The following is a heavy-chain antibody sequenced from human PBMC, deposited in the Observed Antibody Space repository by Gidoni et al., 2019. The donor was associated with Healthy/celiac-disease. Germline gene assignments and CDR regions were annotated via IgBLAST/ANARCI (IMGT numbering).Heavy chain of an antibody. CDR3: ARRSYGDYVLDAFDI. Sequence: QVQLVESGGGVVQPGRSLRLSCAASGFPSSSYAMHWVRQAPGKGLEWVAVISYDGSNKYYADSVKGRFTISRDNSKNTLYLQMNSLRAEDTAVYYCARRSYGDYVLDAFDIWGQGTMVTVSS. J-gene: IGHJ3*02. CDR1: GFPSSSYA. D-gene: IGHD4-17*01. CDR2: ISYDGSNK. V-gene: IGHV3-30-3*01.